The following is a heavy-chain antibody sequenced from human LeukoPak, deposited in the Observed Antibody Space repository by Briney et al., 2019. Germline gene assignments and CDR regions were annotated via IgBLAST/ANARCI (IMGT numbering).Heavy chain of an antibody. CDR3: ARDGIADGFDY. CDR2: IIPILGIA. J-gene: IGHJ4*02. Sequence: SSVKVSCKASGGTFSSYAISWVRQAPGQGLEWMGRIIPILGIANYAQKFQGRVTITADKSTSTAYMELSSLRSEDTAVYYCARDGIADGFDYWGQGTLVTVSS. V-gene: IGHV1-69*04. CDR1: GGTFSSYA. D-gene: IGHD6-13*01.